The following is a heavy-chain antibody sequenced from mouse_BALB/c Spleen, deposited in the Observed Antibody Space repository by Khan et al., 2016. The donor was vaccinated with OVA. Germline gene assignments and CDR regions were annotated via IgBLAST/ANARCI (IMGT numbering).Heavy chain of an antibody. CDR2: INPDSSTI. CDR3: SRPSKNDDRAGFAY. Sequence: EVKLLESGGGLVQPGGSLKLSCAASGFDFSRYWMSWVRQAPGKGLEWIGEINPDSSTINYTPSLKDKFIISRDNAKNTLYLQMSKVRSEDTDLYSCSRPSKNDDRAGFAYWGQGTLVTVSA. J-gene: IGHJ3*01. V-gene: IGHV4-1*02. D-gene: IGHD2-12*01. CDR1: GFDFSRYW.